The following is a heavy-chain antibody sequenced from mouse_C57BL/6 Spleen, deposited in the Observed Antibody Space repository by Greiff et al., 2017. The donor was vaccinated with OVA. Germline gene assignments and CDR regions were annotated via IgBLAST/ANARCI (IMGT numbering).Heavy chain of an antibody. CDR1: GFSLTSYG. V-gene: IGHV2-9*01. D-gene: IGHD3-2*02. Sequence: VQVVESGPGLVAPSQSLSITCTVSGFSLTSYGVDWVRQPPGQGLEWLGVIWGGGSTNYNSALMSRLSISKDNSKSQVFLKMNSLQTDDTAMYYCAIRQFAYWGQGTLVTVSA. CDR2: IWGGGST. CDR3: AIRQFAY. J-gene: IGHJ3*01.